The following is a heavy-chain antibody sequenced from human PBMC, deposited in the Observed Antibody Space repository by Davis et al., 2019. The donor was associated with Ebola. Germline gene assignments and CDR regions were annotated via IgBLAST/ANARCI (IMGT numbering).Heavy chain of an antibody. CDR2: ISAYNGNT. Sequence: ASVKVSCKASGYTFTSYGISWVRQAPGQGLEWMGWISAYNGNTNYAQKLQGRVTMTTDTSTSTAYMELRSLRSEDTAVYYCARGRSGSSGCCGWYFDLWGRGTLVTVSS. V-gene: IGHV1-18*01. CDR1: GYTFTSYG. J-gene: IGHJ2*01. CDR3: ARGRSGSSGCCGWYFDL. D-gene: IGHD6-19*01.